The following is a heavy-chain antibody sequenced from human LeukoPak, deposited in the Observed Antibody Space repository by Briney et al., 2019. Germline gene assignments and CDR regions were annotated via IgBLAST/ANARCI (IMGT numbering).Heavy chain of an antibody. CDR2: ISYDGSNK. J-gene: IGHJ4*02. CDR3: AKDFSNWAFDY. Sequence: GGSLRLSCAASGFTFSSYGMHWVRQAPGKGLEWVAVISYDGSNKYYADSVKGRFTISRDNSKNTLYLQMNSLRAEDTAVYYCAKDFSNWAFDYWGQRTLDTVSS. CDR1: GFTFSSYG. D-gene: IGHD7-27*01. V-gene: IGHV3-30*18.